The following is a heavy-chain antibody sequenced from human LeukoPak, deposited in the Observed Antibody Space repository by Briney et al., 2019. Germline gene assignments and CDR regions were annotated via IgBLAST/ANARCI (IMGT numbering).Heavy chain of an antibody. J-gene: IGHJ6*03. V-gene: IGHV3-7*01. Sequence: GGSLRLSCAASGFTFSSYWMSWVRQAPGKGLEWVANIKQDGSEKYYVDSVKGRFTISRDNAKNSLYLQMNSLRAEDTAVYYCARDRYDFWSGLSYYMDVWGKGTTVTVSS. CDR2: IKQDGSEK. CDR1: GFTFSSYW. D-gene: IGHD3-3*01. CDR3: ARDRYDFWSGLSYYMDV.